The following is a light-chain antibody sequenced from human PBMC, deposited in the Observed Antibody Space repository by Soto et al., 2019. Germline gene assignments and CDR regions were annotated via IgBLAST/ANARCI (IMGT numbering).Light chain of an antibody. CDR2: EGS. CDR1: SSDVGSYNL. CDR3: CSYAGSSTWV. Sequence: QSTLTQPASVSGSPGQSSTISCTGTSSDVGSYNLVSWYQQHPGKAPKPMIYEGSKRPSGVSNRFSGSKSGNTASLTISGLQAEDEADYYCCSYAGSSTWVFGTGTKVTVL. J-gene: IGLJ1*01. V-gene: IGLV2-23*01.